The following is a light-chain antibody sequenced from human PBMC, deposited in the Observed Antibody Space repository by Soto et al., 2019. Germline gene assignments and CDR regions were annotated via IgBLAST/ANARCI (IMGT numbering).Light chain of an antibody. CDR2: AAS. J-gene: IGKJ1*01. V-gene: IGKV1-39*01. CDR1: QSISSY. CDR3: QQSYSTPVT. Sequence: DIQLTHSPSFLSASVGDRVTITCRASQSISSYLNWYQQKPGKAPKLLIYAASSLQSGVPSRFSGSGSGTDFTLTISSLQPEDFATYYCQQSYSTPVTFGQGTKVDIK.